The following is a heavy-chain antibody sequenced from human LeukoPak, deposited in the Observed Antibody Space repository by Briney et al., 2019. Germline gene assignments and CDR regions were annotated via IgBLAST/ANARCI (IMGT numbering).Heavy chain of an antibody. CDR1: GFIFRGYT. CDR2: ISSSSKTI. Sequence: PGGSLRLSCAASGFIFRGYTMNWVRQAPGKGLEWVSYISSSSKTIYYADSVEGRFTISRDNAKNSLYLQMNSLRDEDSAVYYCARDQGIFDYWGQGTLVTASS. CDR3: ARDQGIFDY. J-gene: IGHJ4*02. V-gene: IGHV3-48*02.